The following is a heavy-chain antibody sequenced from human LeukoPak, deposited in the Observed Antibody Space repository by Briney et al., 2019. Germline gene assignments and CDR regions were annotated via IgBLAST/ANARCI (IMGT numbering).Heavy chain of an antibody. J-gene: IGHJ4*02. CDR2: IYYSGST. V-gene: IGHV4-39*01. CDR3: ARHRYPNPRGY. Sequence: SETLSLTCTVSGGSISSSSYYWGWIRQPPGKGLEWIGSIYYSGSTYYNPSLKSRVTISVDTSKNQFSLKLSSVTAADTAVYYCARHRYPNPRGYWGQGTLVTVSS. CDR1: GGSISSSSYY. D-gene: IGHD1-14*01.